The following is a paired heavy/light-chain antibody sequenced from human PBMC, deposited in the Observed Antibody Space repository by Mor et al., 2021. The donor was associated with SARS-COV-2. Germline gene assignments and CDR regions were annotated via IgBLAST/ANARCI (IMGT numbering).Light chain of an antibody. CDR3: MQALQTPPVT. CDR2: LGS. V-gene: IGKV2-28*01. Sequence: DIVMTQSPLSLPVTPGEPASISCRSSQSLLHSNGYNYLDWYLQKPGQSPQLLIYLGSNRASGVPDRFSGSGSGTDFTLKISRVEAEDVGVYYCMQALQTPPVTFGQGTKLEIK. CDR1: QSLLHSNGYNY. J-gene: IGKJ2*01.
Heavy chain of an antibody. D-gene: IGHD2-2*01. Sequence: QVQLVQSGAEVKKPGSSVKVSCKASGGTFSSYAISWVRQAPGQGLEWMGGIIPILGIANYAQKFQGRVTITADKSTSTAYMELSSLRSEDTAVYYCARSADIVVVPAAPGYRYYYYYGMDVWGQGTTVTVSS. J-gene: IGHJ6*02. CDR1: GGTFSSYA. V-gene: IGHV1-69*04. CDR2: IIPILGIA. CDR3: ARSADIVVVPAAPGYRYYYYYGMDV.